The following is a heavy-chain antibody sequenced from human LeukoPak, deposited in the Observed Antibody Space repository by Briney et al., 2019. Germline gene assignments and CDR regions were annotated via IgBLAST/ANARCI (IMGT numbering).Heavy chain of an antibody. Sequence: GGSLRLSCAASGFTFSSYAMSWVRQAPGKGLEWVANIKPDGSEGYYVDSLKGRFTISRDNAENSLYLQMNSLRAEDTAVYYCARAAVASPGDVWGQGTTVTVSS. CDR3: ARAAVASPGDV. CDR2: IKPDGSEG. D-gene: IGHD6-19*01. V-gene: IGHV3-7*03. J-gene: IGHJ6*02. CDR1: GFTFSSYA.